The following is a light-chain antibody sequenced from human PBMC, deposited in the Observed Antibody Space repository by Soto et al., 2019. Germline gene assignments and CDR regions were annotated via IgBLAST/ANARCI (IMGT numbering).Light chain of an antibody. CDR3: SSYAASDSFVV. CDR1: SSDVGGYNY. J-gene: IGLJ2*01. CDR2: EVY. V-gene: IGLV2-8*01. Sequence: QSALTQPPSASGSPGQSVTISCTGTSSDVGGYNYVSWYQHYPDKAPKLIIYEVYKRPSGVPDRFSGSKSGNTASLTVSGLQDEDEAEYYCSSYAASDSFVVFGGGTKLTVL.